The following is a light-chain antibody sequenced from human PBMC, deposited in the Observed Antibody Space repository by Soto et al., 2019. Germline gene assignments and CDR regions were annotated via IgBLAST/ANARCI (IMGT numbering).Light chain of an antibody. CDR2: DNN. Sequence: QSVLTQPPSVSAAPGQKVTISCSGSSSNIGNNYVSWYQQLPGTAPKLLIYDNNKRPSGIPDRFSGSKSGTSATLGITGLQTVDEADYYCGTWDSSLSAGVLGGGTKVTVL. J-gene: IGLJ3*02. CDR3: GTWDSSLSAGV. V-gene: IGLV1-51*01. CDR1: SSNIGNNY.